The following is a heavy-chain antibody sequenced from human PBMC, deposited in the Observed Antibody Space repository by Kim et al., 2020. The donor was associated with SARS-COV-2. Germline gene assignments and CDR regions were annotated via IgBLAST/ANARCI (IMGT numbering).Heavy chain of an antibody. Sequence: SETLSLTCTVSGGSISSYYWSWIRQPPGKGLEWIGYIYYSGSTNYNPSLTSRVTISVDTSKNQFSLKLSSVTAADTAVYYCARLAEVYNWFDPWGQGTLV. J-gene: IGHJ5*02. CDR3: ARLAEVYNWFDP. CDR2: IYYSGST. CDR1: GGSISSYY. V-gene: IGHV4-59*13.